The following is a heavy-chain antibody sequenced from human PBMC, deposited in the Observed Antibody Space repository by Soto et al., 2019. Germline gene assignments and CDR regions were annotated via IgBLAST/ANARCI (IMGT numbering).Heavy chain of an antibody. D-gene: IGHD2-21*02. V-gene: IGHV3-74*03. Sequence: DVQLVESGGGSAQPGGSLTLSCAASGFSFSSHWMHWVRQAPGRGLMWVSRINSDGSDTMYADSVKGRFTISRDNAKNTLSLQMSGLRAEYTGLVYCTSAGVHSAIKAFDFWGQGAMVSVS. CDR2: INSDGSDT. CDR1: GFSFSSHW. CDR3: TSAGVHSAIKAFDF. J-gene: IGHJ3*01.